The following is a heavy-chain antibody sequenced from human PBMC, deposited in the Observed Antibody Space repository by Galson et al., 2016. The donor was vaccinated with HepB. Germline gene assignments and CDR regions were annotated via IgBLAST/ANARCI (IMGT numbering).Heavy chain of an antibody. CDR2: IYPEDSDA. CDR1: KYTFSNYW. D-gene: IGHD1-1*01. CDR3: ARRPTGGNIGLAVES. J-gene: IGHJ4*02. Sequence: QSGAEVKKPGESLKISCNASKYTFSNYWIAWVRQMPGKGLEWMGAIYPEDSDARYSPSFQGQVTFSVDKSINTAYLQWSSLEASDTAMYYCARRPTGGNIGLAVESWGQGTLVTVSS. V-gene: IGHV5-51*01.